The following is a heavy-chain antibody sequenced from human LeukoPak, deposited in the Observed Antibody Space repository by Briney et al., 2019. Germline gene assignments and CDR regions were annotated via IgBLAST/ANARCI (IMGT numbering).Heavy chain of an antibody. J-gene: IGHJ4*02. CDR1: GFTFSSYA. D-gene: IGHD7-27*01. Sequence: GGSLRLSCAASGFTFSSYATHWVRQAPGKGLEWVAVISYDGSNKYYADSVKGRFTISRDNSKNTLYLQMNSLRAEDTAVYYCARCDRLGTPVLDYWGQGTLVTVSS. CDR3: ARCDRLGTPVLDY. CDR2: ISYDGSNK. V-gene: IGHV3-30-3*01.